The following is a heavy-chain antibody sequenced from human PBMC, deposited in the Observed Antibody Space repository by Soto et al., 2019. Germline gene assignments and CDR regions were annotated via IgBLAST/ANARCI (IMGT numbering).Heavy chain of an antibody. V-gene: IGHV3-23*01. J-gene: IGHJ4*02. CDR1: GVTFSRYA. CDR2: ISGSGGST. D-gene: IGHD3-10*01. CDR3: AKDRGVSLPYYFDY. Sequence: PGGSLSLSCAASGVTFSRYAMGWVRQAPGKGLEWVSAISGSGGSTYYADSVKGRFTISRDNSKNTLYLQMNSLRAEDTAVYYCAKDRGVSLPYYFDYWGQGTLVTVSS.